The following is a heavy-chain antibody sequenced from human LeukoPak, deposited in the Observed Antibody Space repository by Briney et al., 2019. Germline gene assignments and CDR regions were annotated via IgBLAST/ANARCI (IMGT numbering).Heavy chain of an antibody. CDR1: GFTFDDYD. D-gene: IGHD1-26*01. V-gene: IGHV4-38-2*01. CDR3: ARGVGPTTAQSTFDY. Sequence: PGGSLRLSCAASGFTFDDYDMSWVRQPPGKGLEWIGSFYHSGSTYYNPSLESRVTISLDTSKNQLSLKLTSVTAADTAVYYCARGVGPTTAQSTFDYWGQGALVTVSS. J-gene: IGHJ4*02. CDR2: FYHSGST.